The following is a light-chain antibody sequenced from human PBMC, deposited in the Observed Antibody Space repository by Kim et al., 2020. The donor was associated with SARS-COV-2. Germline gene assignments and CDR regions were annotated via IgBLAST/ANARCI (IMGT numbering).Light chain of an antibody. V-gene: IGKV3-20*01. CDR1: QSVSSSY. CDR3: QQYGSSPLLT. J-gene: IGKJ4*01. Sequence: EIVLTQSPGTLSLSPGERATLSCRASQSVSSSYLVWYQQKPGQAPRLLIYGASSRATGIPDRFSGSGSRTDFTLTISRLEPEDFAVYYCQQYGSSPLLTFGGGTKVEI. CDR2: GAS.